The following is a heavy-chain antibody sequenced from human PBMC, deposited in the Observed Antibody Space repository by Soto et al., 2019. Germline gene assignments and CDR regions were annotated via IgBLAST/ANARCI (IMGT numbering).Heavy chain of an antibody. J-gene: IGHJ4*02. CDR1: GFTFSSYG. D-gene: IGHD2-15*01. V-gene: IGHV3-30*18. CDR2: ISYDGSNK. CDR3: AKEWDIVVVVAPLDY. Sequence: QVQLVASGGGVVQPGRSLRLSCAASGFTFSSYGMHWVRQAPGKGLEWVAVISYDGSNKYYADSVKGRFTISRDNSKNTLYLQMHSLRAEDTAVYYCAKEWDIVVVVAPLDYWGQGTLVTVSS.